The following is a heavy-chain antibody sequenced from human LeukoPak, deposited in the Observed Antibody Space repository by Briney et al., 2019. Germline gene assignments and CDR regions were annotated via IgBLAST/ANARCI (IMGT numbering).Heavy chain of an antibody. D-gene: IGHD5-12*01. V-gene: IGHV3-21*01. CDR1: GFTFSTYY. CDR2: ISTSSSYI. CDR3: ARVGYSGYYFDY. Sequence: GGSLGLSCAASGFTFSTYYMNWVRQAPGKGLEWVSSISTSSSYIYYADAVKGRFTISRDNAKNSLYLQINSLRAEDTAVYYCARVGYSGYYFDYWGQGTLVTVSS. J-gene: IGHJ4*02.